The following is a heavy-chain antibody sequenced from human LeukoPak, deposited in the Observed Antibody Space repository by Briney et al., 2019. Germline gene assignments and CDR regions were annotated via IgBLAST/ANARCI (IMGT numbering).Heavy chain of an antibody. V-gene: IGHV4-39*01. J-gene: IGHJ4*02. CDR1: GGSMSSSSYY. CDR2: IYYGGSA. CDR3: GTLRYNWNYYFES. Sequence: SETLSLTCTVSGGSMSSSSYYWGWLRQPPGKGLEWVGSIYYGGSAYYNPSLESRLAISVDTSMNQFSLKLNSVTAADTAVYYRGTLRYNWNYYFESWGQGTLVTVSS. D-gene: IGHD1-7*01.